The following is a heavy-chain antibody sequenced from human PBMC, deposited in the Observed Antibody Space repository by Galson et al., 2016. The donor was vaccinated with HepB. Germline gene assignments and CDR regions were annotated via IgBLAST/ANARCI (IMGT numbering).Heavy chain of an antibody. Sequence: SLRLSCAASGFTFSSYAMSWVRQAPGKGLEWVSAISGSGGSTYYADSVKGRSTISRDNAKNSLYLQMNSLRDEDTAVYYCVTDFWPTEVGWGQGTTVIVSS. D-gene: IGHD3-3*01. CDR1: GFTFSSYA. J-gene: IGHJ6*02. V-gene: IGHV3-23*01. CDR2: ISGSGGST. CDR3: VTDFWPTEVG.